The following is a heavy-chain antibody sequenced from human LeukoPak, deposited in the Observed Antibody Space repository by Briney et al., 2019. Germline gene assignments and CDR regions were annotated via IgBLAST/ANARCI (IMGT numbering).Heavy chain of an antibody. CDR1: GGSISSSSYY. D-gene: IGHD3-16*02. CDR3: ASRPRGLRLGELSLY. J-gene: IGHJ4*02. V-gene: IGHV4-39*01. CDR2: IYYSGST. Sequence: SETLSLTCTVSGGSISSSSYYWGWIRQPPGKGLEWIGSIYYSGSTYYNPSLKSRVTISVDTSKNQFSLKLSSVTAADTAVYYCASRPRGLRLGELSLYWCQGTLVTVSS.